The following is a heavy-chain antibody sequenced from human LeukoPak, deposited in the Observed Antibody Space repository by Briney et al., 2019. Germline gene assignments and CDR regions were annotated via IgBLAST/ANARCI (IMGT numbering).Heavy chain of an antibody. CDR1: GYAFTDYY. CDR2: INPNTGVT. Sequence: ASVKVSCKASGYAFTDYYLHWVRQAPGQGLEWMGQINPNTGVTDYAQKFQGRVSMTRDTSINTAYIEVSRLTSDDTAVYYCARVEDYGGNYFFDYWGQGTLVTVSS. V-gene: IGHV1-2*06. J-gene: IGHJ4*02. D-gene: IGHD4-23*01. CDR3: ARVEDYGGNYFFDY.